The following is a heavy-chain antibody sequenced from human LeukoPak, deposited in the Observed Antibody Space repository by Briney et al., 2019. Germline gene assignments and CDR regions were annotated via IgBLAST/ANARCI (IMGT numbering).Heavy chain of an antibody. Sequence: GGSLRLSCSASGFTFSSYSMNWVRQAPGKGLEWVSSISSGSTYIYYADSVKGRFTISRDNTKNSLYLQMNSLRAEDTAVYYCTREGVDVFDIWGQGTMVTVSS. J-gene: IGHJ3*02. CDR2: ISSGSTYI. D-gene: IGHD3-10*01. CDR3: TREGVDVFDI. V-gene: IGHV3-21*01. CDR1: GFTFSSYS.